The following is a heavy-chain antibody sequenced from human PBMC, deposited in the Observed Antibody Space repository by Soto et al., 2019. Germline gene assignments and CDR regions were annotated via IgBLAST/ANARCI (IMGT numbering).Heavy chain of an antibody. CDR1: GGTFSSYP. CDR3: ARCVASSPSVIYYYYYGMDV. CDR2: IIPIFGTA. D-gene: IGHD2-15*01. V-gene: IGHV1-69*12. J-gene: IGHJ6*02. Sequence: QVQLVQSGAEVKKPGSSVKVSCKASGGTFSSYPISWVRQTPGQGLEWMGGIIPIFGTANYAQKFQGRVTITADESTSTAYMELSRLRSEDTAVYYCARCVASSPSVIYYYYYGMDVWGQGTTVTVSS.